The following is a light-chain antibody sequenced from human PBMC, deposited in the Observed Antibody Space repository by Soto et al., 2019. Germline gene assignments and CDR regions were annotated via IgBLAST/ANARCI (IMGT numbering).Light chain of an antibody. Sequence: QSAPTQPPSASGSPGHSVTISCTGTSSDVGGYNYVSWYQQHPGKAPKLMIYEVSKRPSGVPDRFSGSKSGNTASLTVSGLQAEDEADYYCSSYAGRNNLVFGGGTKLTVL. CDR2: EVS. CDR3: SSYAGRNNLV. J-gene: IGLJ2*01. V-gene: IGLV2-8*01. CDR1: SSDVGGYNY.